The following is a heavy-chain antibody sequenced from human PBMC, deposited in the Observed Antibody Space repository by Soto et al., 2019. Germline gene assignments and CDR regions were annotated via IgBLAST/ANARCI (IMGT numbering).Heavy chain of an antibody. CDR3: AASGWYRGDY. D-gene: IGHD6-13*01. CDR1: GLAFSTYT. CDR2: ISNANNYT. Sequence: VQLVESGGGLVKPGGSLRLSCVASGLAFSTYTMNWVRQAPGSGLEWVSSISNANNYTHYADSVKGRFTISRDNAKNSLYLSMNSLRADDPAVYYCAASGWYRGDYWGLGTLVTVSS. V-gene: IGHV3-21*01. J-gene: IGHJ4*02.